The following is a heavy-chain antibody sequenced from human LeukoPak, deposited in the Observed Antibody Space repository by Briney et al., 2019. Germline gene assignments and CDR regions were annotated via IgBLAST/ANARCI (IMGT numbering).Heavy chain of an antibody. CDR3: AKDQVYYDSSGYNY. CDR1: GFTFSGSA. D-gene: IGHD3-22*01. CDR2: IRSKANSYAT. Sequence: GGSLRLSCAASGFTFSGSAMHWVRQASGKGLEWVGRIRSKANSYATAYAASVKGRFTISRDNSKNTLYLQMNSLRAEDTAVYYCAKDQVYYDSSGYNYWGQGTLVTVSS. V-gene: IGHV3-73*01. J-gene: IGHJ4*02.